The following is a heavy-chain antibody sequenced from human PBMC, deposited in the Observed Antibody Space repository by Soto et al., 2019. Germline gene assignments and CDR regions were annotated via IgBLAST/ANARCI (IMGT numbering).Heavy chain of an antibody. CDR2: ISGSGGST. V-gene: IGHV3-23*01. CDR1: GFTFRSYA. CDR3: AKDECSGGSCYDWFDP. Sequence: GGSLRLSCAASGFTFRSYAMSWVRQAPGKGLEWVSAISGSGGSTYYADSVKGRFTISRDNSKNTLYLQMNSLRAEDTAVYYCAKDECSGGSCYDWFDPWGQGTLVTVSS. D-gene: IGHD2-15*01. J-gene: IGHJ5*02.